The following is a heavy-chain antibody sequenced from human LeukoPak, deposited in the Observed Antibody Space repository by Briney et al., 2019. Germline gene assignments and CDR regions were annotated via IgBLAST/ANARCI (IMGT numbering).Heavy chain of an antibody. CDR3: ARLEGSSQTKGFDY. Sequence: SETLSLTSTVSGGSISSYYWSWIRQPPGKGLEWIGYIYYSGSTNYNPSLKSRVTISVDTSKNQFSLKLSSVTAADTAVYYCARLEGSSQTKGFDYWGQGTLVTVSS. V-gene: IGHV4-59*01. CDR1: GGSISSYY. CDR2: IYYSGST. J-gene: IGHJ4*02. D-gene: IGHD6-13*01.